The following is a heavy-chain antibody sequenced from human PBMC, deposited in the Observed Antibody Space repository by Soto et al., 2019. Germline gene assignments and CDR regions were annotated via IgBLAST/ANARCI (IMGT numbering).Heavy chain of an antibody. Sequence: SETLSLTCTVSGGSISSYYWSWIRQPPGKGLEWIGYIYYSGSTNYNPSLKSRVTISVDTSKNQFSLKLSSVTAADTAVYYCGRDNGSYDFWSIYYSDNAVIWSDPWGQAPPVTVS. V-gene: IGHV4-59*01. CDR2: IYYSGST. D-gene: IGHD3-3*01. CDR3: GRDNGSYDFWSIYYSDNAVIWSDP. CDR1: GGSISSYY. J-gene: IGHJ5*02.